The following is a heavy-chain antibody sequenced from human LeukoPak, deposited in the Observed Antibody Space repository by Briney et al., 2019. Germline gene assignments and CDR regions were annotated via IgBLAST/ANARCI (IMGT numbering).Heavy chain of an antibody. CDR2: ISYDGSNK. CDR3: ASLHGVHDAFDI. J-gene: IGHJ3*02. V-gene: IGHV3-30*03. Sequence: GGSLRLSCAASGFTFSSYGMHWVRQAPGKGLEWVAVISYDGSNKYYADSVKGRFTISRDNSKNTLYLQMNSLRAEDTAVYCCASLHGVHDAFDIWGQGTMVTVSS. D-gene: IGHD1-1*01. CDR1: GFTFSSYG.